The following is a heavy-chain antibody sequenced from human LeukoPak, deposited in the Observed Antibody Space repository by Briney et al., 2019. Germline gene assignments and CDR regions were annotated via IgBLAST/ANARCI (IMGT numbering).Heavy chain of an antibody. J-gene: IGHJ5*02. Sequence: GGSLRLSCAASGFTFDDYGMSWVRQAPGKGLEWVSVIYSGGSTYYADSVKGRFTISRDNSKNTLYLQMNSLRAEDTAVYYCARCRDYYGSGSYYNPNWFDPWGQGTLVTVSS. CDR3: ARCRDYYGSGSYYNPNWFDP. D-gene: IGHD3-10*01. V-gene: IGHV3-66*01. CDR1: GFTFDDYG. CDR2: IYSGGST.